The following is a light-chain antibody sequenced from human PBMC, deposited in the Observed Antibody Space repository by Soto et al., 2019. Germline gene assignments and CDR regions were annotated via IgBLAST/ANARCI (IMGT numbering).Light chain of an antibody. CDR2: GSS. J-gene: IGKJ3*01. Sequence: DVQMTQSPSPLSASVGDRVTIACRASQAISHYLAWYQQKPGKVPELLIYGSSTLQSGVPSRFSGSGSGTDFTLTISSRQPEDVATYYGQKYDSAPFTFGPGTKVDIK. CDR1: QAISHY. V-gene: IGKV1-27*01. CDR3: QKYDSAPFT.